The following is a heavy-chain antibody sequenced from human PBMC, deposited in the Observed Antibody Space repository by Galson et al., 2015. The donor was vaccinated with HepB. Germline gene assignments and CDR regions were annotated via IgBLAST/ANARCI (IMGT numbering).Heavy chain of an antibody. CDR3: CSGGSDNWFDP. CDR1: GFTFSSYA. J-gene: IGHJ5*02. V-gene: IGHV3-30*04. D-gene: IGHD2-15*01. CDR2: ISYDGSNK. Sequence: SLRLSCAASGFTFSSYAMHWVRQAPGKGLEWVAVISYDGSNKYYADSVKGRFTISRDNSKNTLYLQMNSLRAEDTAVYYCCSGGSDNWFDPWGQGTLVTVSS.